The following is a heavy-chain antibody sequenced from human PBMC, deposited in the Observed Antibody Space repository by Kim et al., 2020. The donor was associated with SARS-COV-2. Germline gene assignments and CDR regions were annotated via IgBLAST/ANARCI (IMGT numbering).Heavy chain of an antibody. V-gene: IGHV3-7*01. J-gene: IGHJ4*02. CDR2: INQDGSDK. D-gene: IGHD1-1*01. Sequence: GGSLRLSCVASGFTFNNYWMTWVRQAPGKGLEWVGNINQDGSDKSYMASVKGRFTISRDNAKNSMYLQMDSLRADDTAVYFCGRLQLELRDLWPAATDYWGQGILVTVSS. CDR3: GRLQLELRDLWPAATDY. CDR1: GFTFNNYW.